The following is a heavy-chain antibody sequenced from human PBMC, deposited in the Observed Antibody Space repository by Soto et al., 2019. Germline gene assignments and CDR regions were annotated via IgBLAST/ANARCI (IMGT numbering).Heavy chain of an antibody. CDR1: GFTFNSCW. CDR3: AKNSESSAYSSFDY. V-gene: IGHV3-74*01. J-gene: IGHJ4*02. Sequence: GGSLRLSCVASGFTFNSCWMHWVRQAPGKGLVWVSRINSDGSTTDYADSVKGRFTISRNNAKNTLYLQMNSLRAEDTAVYYCAKNSESSAYSSFDYWGQGTLVTVSS. D-gene: IGHD3-22*01. CDR2: INSDGSTT.